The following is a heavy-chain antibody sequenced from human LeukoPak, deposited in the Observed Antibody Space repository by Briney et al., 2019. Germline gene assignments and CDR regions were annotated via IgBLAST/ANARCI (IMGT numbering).Heavy chain of an antibody. CDR1: GFTLSSYW. Sequence: GGSLRLSCAASGFTLSSYWMHWVRQAPGKGLVWVSRMNSDGSSTTYADSVKGRFTISRDNAKNTLYLQMNSLRAEDTAVYHCAREAFNYGDHYFDYWGQGTLVTVSS. J-gene: IGHJ4*02. CDR3: AREAFNYGDHYFDY. D-gene: IGHD4-17*01. CDR2: MNSDGSST. V-gene: IGHV3-74*01.